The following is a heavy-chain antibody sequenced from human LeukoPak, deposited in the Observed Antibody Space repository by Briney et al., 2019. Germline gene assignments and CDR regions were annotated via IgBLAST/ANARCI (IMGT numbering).Heavy chain of an antibody. Sequence: GGSLRLSCAASGFTFSGSAMHWVRQASGKGLEWVGRIRSKANSYATAYAASVKGRFTISRDDTNNTAYLQMNSLKTEDTAVYYCTRNLYPDNIAVAGTSDYWGQGTLVTVSS. V-gene: IGHV3-73*01. CDR3: TRNLYPDNIAVAGTSDY. CDR1: GFTFSGSA. CDR2: IRSKANSYAT. J-gene: IGHJ4*02. D-gene: IGHD6-19*01.